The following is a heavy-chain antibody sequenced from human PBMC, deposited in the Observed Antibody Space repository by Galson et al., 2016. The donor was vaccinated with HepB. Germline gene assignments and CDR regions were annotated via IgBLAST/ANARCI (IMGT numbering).Heavy chain of an antibody. CDR3: PRGSRAIDY. CDR2: IKQDGTET. V-gene: IGHV3-7*03. J-gene: IGHJ4*02. CDR1: GFTFSSSW. Sequence: SLRLSCAASGFTFSSSWMTWVRQAPGKGLEWVANIKQDGTETYSVDSVKGRFTISRDNAKNSLYMQMTSLRAEDTAGYYCPRGSRAIDYWGQGTLVTVSS.